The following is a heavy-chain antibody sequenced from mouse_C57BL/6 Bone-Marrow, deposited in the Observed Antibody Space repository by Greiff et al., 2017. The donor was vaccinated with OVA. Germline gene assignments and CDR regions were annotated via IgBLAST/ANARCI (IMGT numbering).Heavy chain of an antibody. CDR1: GYTFTDYN. Sequence: EVQLQQSGPELVKPGASVKMSCKASGYTFTDYNMHWVKQSHGKSLEWIGYINPNNGGTSYNQKFKGKATLTVNKSSSTAYMELRSLTSEDSAVYYCARNYGSSYVKDYWGQGTTLTVSS. J-gene: IGHJ2*01. V-gene: IGHV1-22*01. CDR3: ARNYGSSYVKDY. CDR2: INPNNGGT. D-gene: IGHD1-1*01.